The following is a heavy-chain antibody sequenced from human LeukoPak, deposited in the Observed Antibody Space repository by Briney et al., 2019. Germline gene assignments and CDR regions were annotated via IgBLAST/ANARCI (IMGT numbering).Heavy chain of an antibody. J-gene: IGHJ4*02. CDR2: IYYSGST. Sequence: PSETLSLTCTVSGGSISSSSHYWGWIRQPPGKGLEWIGSIYYSGSTYYNPSLKSRVTITVDTSKSQFSLQLSSVTAADTAVYYCARDEAANQGLDYWGQGTLVTVSS. CDR1: GGSISSSSHY. CDR3: ARDEAANQGLDY. V-gene: IGHV4-39*07. D-gene: IGHD2-15*01.